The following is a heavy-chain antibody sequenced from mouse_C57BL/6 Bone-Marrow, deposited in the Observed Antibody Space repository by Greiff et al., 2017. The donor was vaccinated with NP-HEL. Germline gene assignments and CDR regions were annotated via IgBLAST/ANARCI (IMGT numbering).Heavy chain of an antibody. CDR3: AKSYDYGGFAY. CDR1: GFSLTSYG. CDR2: IWRGGST. J-gene: IGHJ3*01. D-gene: IGHD2-4*01. Sequence: VQLQQSGPGLVQPSQSLSITCTVSGFSLTSYGVHWVRQSPGKGLEWLGVIWRGGSTDYNAALMSRLSITKDNSKSQVFFKMNSLQADDTAIYYCAKSYDYGGFAYWGQGTLVTVSA. V-gene: IGHV2-5*01.